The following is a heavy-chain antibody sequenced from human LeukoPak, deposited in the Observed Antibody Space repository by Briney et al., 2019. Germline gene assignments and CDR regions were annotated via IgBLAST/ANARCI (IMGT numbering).Heavy chain of an antibody. J-gene: IGHJ5*02. V-gene: IGHV3-21*01. CDR1: GFTFSSYS. CDR3: ARGVGGSGSYYPFDP. Sequence: GGSLRLSCAASGFTFSSYSMNWVRQAPGKGLEWVSSNSSSGIYIYYADSVKGRFTISRDNAKNSLYLQVNSLRAENTAVYYCARGVGGSGSYYPFDPWGQGTLVTVSS. D-gene: IGHD3-10*01. CDR2: NSSSGIYI.